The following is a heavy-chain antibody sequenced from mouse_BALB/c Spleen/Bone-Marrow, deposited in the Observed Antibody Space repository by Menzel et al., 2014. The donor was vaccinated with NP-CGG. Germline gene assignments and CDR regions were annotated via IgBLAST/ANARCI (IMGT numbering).Heavy chain of an antibody. V-gene: IGHV1S137*01. Sequence: QVHVKQSGAELVRPGASVKISCKGSGYTYTDYAMHWVKQSHAKSLEWIGVISTYYGDASYNQKFKGKATLTVDKSSSTAYMELAILTSEDSAIYYCARSGKIRNAMDYWGQGTSVTVPS. CDR1: GYTYTDYA. CDR2: ISTYYGDA. D-gene: IGHD1-1*01. CDR3: ARSGKIRNAMDY. J-gene: IGHJ4*01.